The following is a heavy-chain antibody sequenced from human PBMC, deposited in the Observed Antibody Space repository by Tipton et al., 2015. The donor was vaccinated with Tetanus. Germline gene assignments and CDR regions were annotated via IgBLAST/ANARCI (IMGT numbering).Heavy chain of an antibody. D-gene: IGHD2-15*01. J-gene: IGHJ6*02. CDR2: ISWNSGSI. CDR1: GFTFDDYA. V-gene: IGHV3-9*01. CDR3: AKDISGGYCSGGSCYYYGMDV. Sequence: SLRLSCAASGFTFDDYAMHWVRQAPGKDLEWVSGISWNSGSIGYADSVKGRFTISRDNAKNSLYLQMNSLRAEDTALYYCAKDISGGYCSGGSCYYYGMDVWGQGTTVTVSS.